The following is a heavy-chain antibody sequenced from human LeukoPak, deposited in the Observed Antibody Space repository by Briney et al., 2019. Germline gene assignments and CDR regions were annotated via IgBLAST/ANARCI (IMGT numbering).Heavy chain of an antibody. J-gene: IGHJ4*02. V-gene: IGHV4-59*01. CDR1: GGSISSYY. CDR3: ARDKGNFDY. CDR2: IYYSGST. Sequence: SETLSLTCTVSGGSISSYYWSWIRQPPRKGLEWIGYIYYSGSTNYNPSLKSRVTISVDTSKNQFSLKLSSVTAADTAVYYCARDKGNFDYWGQGTLVTVSS.